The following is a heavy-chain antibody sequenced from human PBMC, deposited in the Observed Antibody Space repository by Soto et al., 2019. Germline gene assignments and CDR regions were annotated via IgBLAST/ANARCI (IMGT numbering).Heavy chain of an antibody. CDR3: ARLTRTIFGVVTYGMDV. D-gene: IGHD3-3*01. CDR1: GYSFTIYW. CDR2: IDPSDSYT. Sequence: GESLKISCKGSGYSFTIYWISWVRQMPGRGLEWMGRIDPSDSYTNYSPSFQGHVTISADKSISTAYLQWSSLKASDTAMYYCARLTRTIFGVVTYGMDVWGQGTTVTVSS. V-gene: IGHV5-10-1*01. J-gene: IGHJ6*02.